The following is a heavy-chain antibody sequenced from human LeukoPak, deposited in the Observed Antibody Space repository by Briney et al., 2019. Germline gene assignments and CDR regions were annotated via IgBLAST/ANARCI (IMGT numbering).Heavy chain of an antibody. V-gene: IGHV4-61*01. Sequence: PSETLSLPCTVSGYSISSGYYWGWIRQPPGKGLEWIGYIYYSGSTNYNPSLKSRVTISVDTSKNQFSLKLSSVTAADTAVYYCARYNYYGSGTNAFDIWGQGTMVTVSS. CDR3: ARYNYYGSGTNAFDI. J-gene: IGHJ3*02. CDR2: IYYSGST. D-gene: IGHD3-10*01. CDR1: GYSISSGYY.